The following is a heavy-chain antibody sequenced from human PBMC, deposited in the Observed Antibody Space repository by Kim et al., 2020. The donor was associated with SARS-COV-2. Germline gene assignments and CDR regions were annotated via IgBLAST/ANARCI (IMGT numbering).Heavy chain of an antibody. V-gene: IGHV3-15*01. J-gene: IGHJ4*02. D-gene: IGHD5-12*01. CDR2: IKSKTDGGTT. Sequence: GGSLRLSCAASGFTFSNAWMSWVRQAPGKGLEWVGRIKSKTDGGTTDYAAPVKGRFTISRDDSKNTLYLQMNSLKTEDTAVYYCTTESGYSGYDRYWGQGTLVTVSS. CDR1: GFTFSNAW. CDR3: TTESGYSGYDRY.